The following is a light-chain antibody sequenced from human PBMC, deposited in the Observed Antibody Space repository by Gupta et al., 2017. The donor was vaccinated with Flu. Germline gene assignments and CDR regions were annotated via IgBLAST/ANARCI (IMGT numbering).Light chain of an antibody. CDR2: INN. J-gene: IGLJ1*01. CDR3: AAWDDSLNGLYV. CDR1: SSNIGSNI. Sequence: QSVLTQPPSASGTPGQRVTISCSGSSSNIGSNIVNWYQQLPGTAPKHLIYINNQRPSGVPDRFSGSKSGTSASLAISGLQSEDEADYYCAAWDDSLNGLYVFGTGTKVTVL. V-gene: IGLV1-44*01.